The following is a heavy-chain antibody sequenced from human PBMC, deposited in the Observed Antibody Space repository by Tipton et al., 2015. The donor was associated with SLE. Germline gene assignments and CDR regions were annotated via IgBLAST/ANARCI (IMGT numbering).Heavy chain of an antibody. V-gene: IGHV5-51*03. CDR3: ASWPRWDAFDI. J-gene: IGHJ3*02. Sequence: QLVQSGAEVRKPGESLKISCRGSGYIFITYWIGWVRQMPGKGLEWMGIIYPTDSDTRYSPSFQGQVSISADMSTYTAYLQWSSLKASDSAIYYCASWPRWDAFDIWGQGTMVTVYS. CDR1: GYIFITYW. CDR2: IYPTDSDT.